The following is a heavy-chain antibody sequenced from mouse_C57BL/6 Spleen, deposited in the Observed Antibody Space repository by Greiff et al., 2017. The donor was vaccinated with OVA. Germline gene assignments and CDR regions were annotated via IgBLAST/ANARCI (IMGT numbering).Heavy chain of an antibody. CDR2: ISSGGSYT. Sequence: EVQLQESGGDLVKPGGSLKLSCAASGFTFSSYGMSWVRQTPDKRLEWVATISSGGSYTYYPDSVKGRFTISRDNAKNTLYLQMSSLKSEDTAMYYCARQSYYDYDVGWYFDVWGTGTTVTVSS. CDR3: ARQSYYDYDVGWYFDV. D-gene: IGHD2-4*01. CDR1: GFTFSSYG. V-gene: IGHV5-6*01. J-gene: IGHJ1*03.